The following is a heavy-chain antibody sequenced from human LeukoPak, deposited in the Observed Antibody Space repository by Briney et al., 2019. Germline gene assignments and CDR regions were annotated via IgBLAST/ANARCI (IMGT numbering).Heavy chain of an antibody. CDR1: GVTLSSKY. CDR3: AGGEWPPHF. CDR2: IYAGGST. V-gene: IGHV3-53*01. Sequence: GGSLRLSCPASGVTLSSKYMSWGRQAPGRGVERVSLIYAGGSTYYPDSVKGRFTISKDKCKNTRYLQMKSLRAEGTAVYYCAGGEWPPHFGGQGTLVTVSS. D-gene: IGHD2-21*01. J-gene: IGHJ4*02.